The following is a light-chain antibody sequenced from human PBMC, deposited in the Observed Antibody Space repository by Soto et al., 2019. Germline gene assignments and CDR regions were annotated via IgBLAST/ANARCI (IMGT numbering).Light chain of an antibody. CDR1: QSVSSSY. V-gene: IGKV3-20*01. Sequence: EIVLTQSPGTLSLSPGERATLSCRASQSVSSSYLAWYQQKPGQAPRLLIYGASSRATGIPDRFSGSGSGTDFTLTISRLEPEDCAVYYSQQYGSSPWTFGQGTKGEIK. CDR3: QQYGSSPWT. CDR2: GAS. J-gene: IGKJ1*01.